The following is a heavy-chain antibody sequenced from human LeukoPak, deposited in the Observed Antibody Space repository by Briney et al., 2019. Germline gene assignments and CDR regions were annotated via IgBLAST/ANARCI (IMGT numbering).Heavy chain of an antibody. J-gene: IGHJ6*03. CDR3: ASGARGFYQYYYRDV. V-gene: IGHV3-21*06. CDR1: GFTFSDYT. CDR2: ISTVSTYK. Sequence: NPGGSLRLSCAASGFTFSDYTPNRVRQVLGKGLEWVSSISTVSTYKTYADSFLGRISISRDNAKNVSYLHMSRLSAEDTAVYYCASGARGFYQYYYRDVWEKGPTDTVSS. D-gene: IGHD3-10*01.